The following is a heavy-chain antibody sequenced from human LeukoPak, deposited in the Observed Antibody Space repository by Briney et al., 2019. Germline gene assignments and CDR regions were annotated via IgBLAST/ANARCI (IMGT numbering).Heavy chain of an antibody. CDR3: ARQNWGFDAFDI. Sequence: PSETLSLTCTVSGGSISSYYWSWIRQPPGKGLEWIGEINHSGSTNYNPSLKSRVTISVDTSKNQFSLKLSSVTAADTAVYYCARQNWGFDAFDIWGQGTMVTVSS. CDR2: INHSGST. V-gene: IGHV4-34*01. CDR1: GGSISSYY. D-gene: IGHD7-27*01. J-gene: IGHJ3*02.